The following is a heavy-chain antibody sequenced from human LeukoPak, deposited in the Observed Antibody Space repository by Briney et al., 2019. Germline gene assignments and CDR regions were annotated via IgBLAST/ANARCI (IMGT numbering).Heavy chain of an antibody. D-gene: IGHD3-22*01. CDR2: IYYTGNT. Sequence: SETLSLTYTVSGGSISSYYWSWIRQPPGKGLDWIGYIYYTGNTNYNPSLKSRVTISVHTSKNQFSLKLSSVTAADTAMYYCARLAYDYSGYSYIDYWGQGTLVTVSS. V-gene: IGHV4-59*01. J-gene: IGHJ4*02. CDR3: ARLAYDYSGYSYIDY. CDR1: GGSISSYY.